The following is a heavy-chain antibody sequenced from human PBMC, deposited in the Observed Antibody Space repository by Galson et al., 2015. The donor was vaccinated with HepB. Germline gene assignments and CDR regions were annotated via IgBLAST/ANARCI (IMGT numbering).Heavy chain of an antibody. Sequence: SLRLSCAASGFTFSSYALSWVRQAPGKGLEWVSAISGSGGSTYYADSVKGRVTITRDDSKNTPYLQLNSLRAEDTAVYYCAKDRSVWDYWGQGTLVTVSS. D-gene: IGHD3-3*01. CDR2: ISGSGGST. CDR3: AKDRSVWDY. V-gene: IGHV3-23*01. CDR1: GFTFSSYA. J-gene: IGHJ4*02.